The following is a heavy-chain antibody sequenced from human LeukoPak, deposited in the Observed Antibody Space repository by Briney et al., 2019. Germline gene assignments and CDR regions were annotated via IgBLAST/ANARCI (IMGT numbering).Heavy chain of an antibody. V-gene: IGHV3-9*01. Sequence: GGSLRLSCAASGFTFDDYAMHWVRQAPGKGLEWVSGISWNSGSIGYADSVKGRFTISRDNAKNSLYLQMNSQRAEDTALYYCAKDWSLAASAFFDYWGQGTLVTVSS. CDR3: AKDWSLAASAFFDY. D-gene: IGHD6-25*01. CDR1: GFTFDDYA. CDR2: ISWNSGSI. J-gene: IGHJ4*02.